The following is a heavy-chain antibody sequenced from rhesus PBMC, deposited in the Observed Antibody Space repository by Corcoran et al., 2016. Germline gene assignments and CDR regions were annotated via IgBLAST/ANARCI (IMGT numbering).Heavy chain of an antibody. CDR3: ATRSNVYGSDAFDF. Sequence: EVQLVQSGAEVKKPGASVKISCKASGYTFTDYYLHWVRQAPGKGLEWMGRVDPEDGEAIHEQKFQDGVTITADTATDTTYMELSSLRSEDTAVYYYATRSNVYGSDAFDFWGQGLRVTVSS. V-gene: IGHV1-111*02. J-gene: IGHJ3*01. CDR1: GYTFTDYY. CDR2: VDPEDGEA. D-gene: IGHD1-44*02.